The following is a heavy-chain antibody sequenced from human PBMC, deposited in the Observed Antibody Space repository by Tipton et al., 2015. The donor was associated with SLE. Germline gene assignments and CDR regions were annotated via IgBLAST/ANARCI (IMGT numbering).Heavy chain of an antibody. Sequence: TLSLTCAVYGGSFSGYYWNWIRQPPGKGLEWIGEINHSGSTNYNPSLKSRVTISVDTSKNQFSLRLSSVTAADTAVYYCARGEYGGFDYWGQGTLVTVSS. CDR1: GGSFSGYY. J-gene: IGHJ4*02. D-gene: IGHD3-16*01. V-gene: IGHV4-34*01. CDR3: ARGEYGGFDY. CDR2: INHSGST.